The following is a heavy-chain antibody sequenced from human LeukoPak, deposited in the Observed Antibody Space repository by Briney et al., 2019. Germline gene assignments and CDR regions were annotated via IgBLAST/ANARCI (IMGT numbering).Heavy chain of an antibody. CDR1: GFTLSSNW. D-gene: IGHD3-9*01. CDR3: AGGGVRYFDWYGRGYYYYMDV. J-gene: IGHJ6*03. V-gene: IGHV3-48*02. CDR2: ISSSSSTI. Sequence: GGSLRLSCGASGFTLSSNWMTWVRQAPGKGLEWVSYISSSSSTIYYADSVKGRFTISRDNAKNSLYLQMNSLRDEDTAVYYCAGGGVRYFDWYGRGYYYYMDVWGKGTTVTVSS.